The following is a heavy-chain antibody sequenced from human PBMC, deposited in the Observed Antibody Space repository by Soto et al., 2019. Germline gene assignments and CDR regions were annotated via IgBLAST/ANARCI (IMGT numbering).Heavy chain of an antibody. V-gene: IGHV4-4*02. D-gene: IGHD3-16*01. Sequence: SLSCGGSGGSSSRINWWSWVRQAPGKGLEWLGEIYQSGTTNYNPSLKSRVTMSIDKSKNQFFLNVTSVTAADTAVYYCARTAATYPTHPFDTWGQGTLVT. CDR2: IYQSGTT. CDR3: ARTAATYPTHPFDT. J-gene: IGHJ5*02. CDR1: GGSSSRINW.